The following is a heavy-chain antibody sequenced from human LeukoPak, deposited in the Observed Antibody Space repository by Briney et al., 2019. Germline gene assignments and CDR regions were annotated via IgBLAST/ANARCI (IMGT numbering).Heavy chain of an antibody. D-gene: IGHD3-16*01. Sequence: GGSLRLSCAASGFAFSSLDMGWVRQAPGKGLEWVSSISSGSDYIYYADSMKGRFTISRDNAKNSLYLQVNSLRPEDTAIYYCARGGVWLDPWGQGTLVTVSS. CDR2: ISSGSDYI. CDR1: GFAFSSLD. CDR3: ARGGVWLDP. J-gene: IGHJ5*02. V-gene: IGHV3-21*01.